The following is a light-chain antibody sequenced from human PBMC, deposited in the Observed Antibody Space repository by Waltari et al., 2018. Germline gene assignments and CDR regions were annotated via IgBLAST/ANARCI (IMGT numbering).Light chain of an antibody. CDR3: QQYYSTPPT. Sequence: DIVMTQSPPPLAVFLGERATIHCKSSPSVLYSSNNKNYLAWYQQKPGQPPKLLIYWASTRESGVPDRFSGSGSGTDFTLTISSLQAEDVAVYYCQQYYSTPPTFGQGTKLEIK. CDR1: PSVLYSSNNKNY. CDR2: WAS. V-gene: IGKV4-1*01. J-gene: IGKJ2*01.